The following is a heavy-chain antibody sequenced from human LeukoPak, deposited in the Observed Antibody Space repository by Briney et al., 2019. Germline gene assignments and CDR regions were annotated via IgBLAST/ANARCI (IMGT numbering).Heavy chain of an antibody. CDR2: IKQDGSEK. CDR1: GFTFSSYW. J-gene: IGHJ3*02. Sequence: GGSLRLSCAASGFTFSSYWMSWVRQAPGKGLEWVANIKQDGSEKYDVDSVKGRFTISRDNAKNSLYLQMNSLRAEDTAVYYCARDLAAGTLYAFDIWGQGTMVTVSS. D-gene: IGHD6-13*01. CDR3: ARDLAAGTLYAFDI. V-gene: IGHV3-7*01.